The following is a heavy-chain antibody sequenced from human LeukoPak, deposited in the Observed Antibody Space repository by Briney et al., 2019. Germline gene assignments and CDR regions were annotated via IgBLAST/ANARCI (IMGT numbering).Heavy chain of an antibody. D-gene: IGHD6-6*01. CDR2: INPSSGST. Sequence: ASVKVSCKASGYTFTYYYMHWVRQAPGQGLEWMGIINPSSGSTSYAQKFQGRVTMTRDTSTSTVYMDVSSLRSDDTAVYYCAPLAASDAEYFQHWGQGTLVTVSS. CDR3: APLAASDAEYFQH. V-gene: IGHV1-46*01. J-gene: IGHJ1*01. CDR1: GYTFTYYY.